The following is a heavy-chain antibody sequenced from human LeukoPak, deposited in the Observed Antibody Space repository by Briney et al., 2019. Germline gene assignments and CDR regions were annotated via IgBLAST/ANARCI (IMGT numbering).Heavy chain of an antibody. J-gene: IGHJ3*02. CDR3: AKDLNGRAFDI. CDR1: GFTFISHA. D-gene: IGHD2-8*01. V-gene: IGHV3-23*01. Sequence: GGSLRLSCVASGFTFISHAMSWVRQTPGKGLEWVSTISRDNINTYYTDSVKGRFTISRDNSKNTLYLQMNSLRADDTAIYYCAKDLNGRAFDIWGQGTMVTVSS. CDR2: ISRDNINT.